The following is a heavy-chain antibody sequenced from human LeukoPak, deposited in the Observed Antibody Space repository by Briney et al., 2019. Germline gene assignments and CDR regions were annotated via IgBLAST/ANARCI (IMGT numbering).Heavy chain of an antibody. Sequence: ASVKVSCKASGYTFTSYGISWVRQAPGQGLEWMGWISAYNGNTNYAQKLQGRVTMTTDTSTSTAYMELRSLRSDDTAVYYCARDWPSGSPGDHWFDPWGQGTLVTVSS. D-gene: IGHD3-10*01. CDR3: ARDWPSGSPGDHWFDP. CDR2: ISAYNGNT. CDR1: GYTFTSYG. V-gene: IGHV1-18*01. J-gene: IGHJ5*02.